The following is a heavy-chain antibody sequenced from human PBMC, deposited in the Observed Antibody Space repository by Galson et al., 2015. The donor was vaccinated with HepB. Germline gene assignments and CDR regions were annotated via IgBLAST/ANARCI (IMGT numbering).Heavy chain of an antibody. CDR1: GFTVSSNY. CDR2: LSSGRGT. V-gene: IGHV3-66*01. Sequence: SLRLSCAASGFTVSSNYMRWVRQAPGKGLEWVSVLSSGRGTSYSASLEGRFIISRSNSENTPYLQMNSRRIEETAVYYCARDLALYTSAASGYWGQGTLVTVSS. D-gene: IGHD3-16*01. J-gene: IGHJ4*02. CDR3: ARDLALYTSAASGY.